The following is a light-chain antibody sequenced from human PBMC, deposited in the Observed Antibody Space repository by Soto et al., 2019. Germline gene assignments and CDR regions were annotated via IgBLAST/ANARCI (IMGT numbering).Light chain of an antibody. J-gene: IGKJ2*01. CDR2: GAS. CDR3: QQYGSSPYP. V-gene: IGKV3-20*01. Sequence: EIVLTQSPGTLSLSSGERATLSCRASQSVSSSFLAWYQQKPGQAPRLLIYGASSRATGIPDRFSGSGSGTDFTLTISRLEPEDFAVYYWQQYGSSPYPFGQGTKPEIK. CDR1: QSVSSSF.